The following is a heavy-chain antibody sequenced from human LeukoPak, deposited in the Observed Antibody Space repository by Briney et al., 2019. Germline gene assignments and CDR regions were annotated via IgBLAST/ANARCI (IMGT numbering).Heavy chain of an antibody. CDR3: ARETTVGYFDD. D-gene: IGHD4-23*01. V-gene: IGHV4-34*01. CDR1: GGSFSGYY. Sequence: SETLSLTCAVYGGSFSGYYWSWIRQPPGGGREWIGEINHSGSTNYNPSLKSRVTISVDTSKNQFSLKLSSVTAADTAVYYCARETTVGYFDDWGQGTLVTVSS. CDR2: INHSGST. J-gene: IGHJ4*02.